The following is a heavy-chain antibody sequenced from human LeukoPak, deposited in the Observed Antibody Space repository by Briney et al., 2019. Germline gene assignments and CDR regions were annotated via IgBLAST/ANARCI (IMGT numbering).Heavy chain of an antibody. CDR2: INHSGSA. CDR3: ARGYSIAYRFLDY. CDR1: GFSFSSYY. V-gene: IGHV4-34*01. Sequence: PSETLSLTCAVYGFSFSSYYWSRIRQPPGKGLEWIGEINHSGSADYNQSLKRRVTISVDTSRNQFSLKLSSVTAADTAVYYCARGYSIAYRFLDYWGQGTLVAVSS. D-gene: IGHD4-11*01. J-gene: IGHJ4*02.